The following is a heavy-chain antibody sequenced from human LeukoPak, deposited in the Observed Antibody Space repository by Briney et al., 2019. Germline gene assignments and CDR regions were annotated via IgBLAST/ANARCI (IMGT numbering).Heavy chain of an antibody. CDR3: ARVSPYYDFWSGYYTDY. CDR1: GYTFTSYG. D-gene: IGHD3-3*01. CDR2: ISAYNGNT. Sequence: ASVKVSCKASGYTFTSYGISWVRRAPGQGLEWMGWISAYNGNTDYAQKLQGRVTMTTDTSTSTAYMELRSLRSDDTAVYYCARVSPYYDFWSGYYTDYWGQGTLVTVSS. J-gene: IGHJ4*02. V-gene: IGHV1-18*01.